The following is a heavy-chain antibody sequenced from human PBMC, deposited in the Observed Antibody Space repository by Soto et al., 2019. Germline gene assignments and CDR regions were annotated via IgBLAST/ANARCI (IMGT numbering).Heavy chain of an antibody. V-gene: IGHV3-30*03. CDR2: ISCDGSKE. J-gene: IGHJ4*02. D-gene: IGHD2-15*01. CDR3: ARYCNGGACYSASLDY. Sequence: GGSLRLSCAASGFDFRSNDMSWVRQAPGKGLEWVTSISCDGSKEYYADPVKGRFAVSRDNSKNTLYLQMNSLRPEDTAVYYCARYCNGGACYSASLDYWGQGTQVTVSS. CDR1: GFDFRSND.